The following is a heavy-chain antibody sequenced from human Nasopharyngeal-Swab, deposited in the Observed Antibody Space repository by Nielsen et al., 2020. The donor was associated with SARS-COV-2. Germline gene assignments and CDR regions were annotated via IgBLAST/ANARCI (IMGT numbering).Heavy chain of an antibody. J-gene: IGHJ4*02. CDR1: GFTFSSYA. D-gene: IGHD6-13*01. CDR3: AKDIWPGAIAAAGTPFDY. Sequence: GGSLRLSCAASGFTFSSYAMSWVRQAPGKGLEWVSAISGSGGSTYYADSVKGRFTISRDNAKNSLYLQMNSLRAEDTALYYCAKDIWPGAIAAAGTPFDYWGQGTLVTVSS. V-gene: IGHV3-23*01. CDR2: ISGSGGST.